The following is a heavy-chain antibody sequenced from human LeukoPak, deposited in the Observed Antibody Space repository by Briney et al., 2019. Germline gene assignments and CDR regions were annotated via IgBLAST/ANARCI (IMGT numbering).Heavy chain of an antibody. CDR2: INHSGST. CDR3: ARGVRAAAGTIFHY. D-gene: IGHD6-13*01. J-gene: IGHJ4*02. V-gene: IGHV4-34*01. CDR1: GGSFSGYY. Sequence: PSETLSLTCAVYGGSFSGYYWSWIRQPPGKGLEWIGEINHSGSTNYNPSLKSRVTISVDTSKNQFSLKLSSVTAAVTAVYYCARGVRAAAGTIFHYWGQGTLVTVSS.